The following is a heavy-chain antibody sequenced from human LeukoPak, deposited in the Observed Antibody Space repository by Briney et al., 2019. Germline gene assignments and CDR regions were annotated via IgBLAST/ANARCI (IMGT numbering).Heavy chain of an antibody. V-gene: IGHV3-23*01. CDR2: ISGSGGST. CDR3: AKTRSSGWYFGWFDP. Sequence: GGSLRPSCAASGFTFSSYAMSWVRQAPGKGLEWVSAISGSGGSTYYADSVKGRFTISRDNSKNTLYLQMNSLRAEDTAVYYCAKTRSSGWYFGWFDPWGQGTLVTVSS. J-gene: IGHJ5*02. D-gene: IGHD6-19*01. CDR1: GFTFSSYA.